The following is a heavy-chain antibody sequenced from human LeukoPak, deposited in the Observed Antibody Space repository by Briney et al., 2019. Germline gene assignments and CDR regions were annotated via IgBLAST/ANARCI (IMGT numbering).Heavy chain of an antibody. CDR1: GFSFSSHW. J-gene: IGHJ4*02. Sequence: GGALRLSCATSGFSFSSHWMSWVRQTPGKGLEWLANINQDGSEKYYVDSVKGRFTISRDNAKNSLYLQMNSLSAEDTAVYYCARDGTAPGIYFDYWGQRTLVTVSS. V-gene: IGHV3-7*01. CDR2: INQDGSEK. CDR3: ARDGTAPGIYFDY. D-gene: IGHD6-13*01.